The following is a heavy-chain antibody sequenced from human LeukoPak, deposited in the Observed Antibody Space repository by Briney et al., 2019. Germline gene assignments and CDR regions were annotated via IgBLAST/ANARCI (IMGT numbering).Heavy chain of an antibody. Sequence: PSETLSLTCTVSGGSISSSSYYWGWIRQPPGKGLEWIGSIYYSGSTYYNPSLKSRVTISVDTSKNQFSLKLSSVTAADTAVYYCARHGWLVNWFDPWGQGTLVTVSS. CDR2: IYYSGST. D-gene: IGHD6-19*01. CDR1: GGSISSSSYY. J-gene: IGHJ5*02. V-gene: IGHV4-39*07. CDR3: ARHGWLVNWFDP.